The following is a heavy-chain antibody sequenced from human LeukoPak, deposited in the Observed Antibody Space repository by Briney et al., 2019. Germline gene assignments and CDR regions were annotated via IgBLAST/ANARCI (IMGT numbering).Heavy chain of an antibody. Sequence: PSETLSLTCAVYGGSFSGYCWSWIRQPPGKGLEWIGEINHSGSTNYNPSLKSRVTISVDTSKNQFSLKLSSVTAADTAVYYCAREAPFPRDWFDPWGQGTLVTVSS. V-gene: IGHV4-34*01. J-gene: IGHJ5*02. CDR2: INHSGST. CDR1: GGSFSGYC. CDR3: AREAPFPRDWFDP. D-gene: IGHD2/OR15-2a*01.